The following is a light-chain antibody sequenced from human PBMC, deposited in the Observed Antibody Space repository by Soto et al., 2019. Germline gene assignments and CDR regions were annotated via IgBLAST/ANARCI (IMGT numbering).Light chain of an antibody. CDR1: HSVTTH. Sequence: EIVFTQSPDTLSLSPGERATLSCWASHSVTTHLAWFTQRPGQTPRILIYDASTRAPGIPARFSGRGSGADFTLTISSLEPEDFAVDYCQQRSDSITFGQGTRLEI. CDR2: DAS. J-gene: IGKJ5*01. CDR3: QQRSDSIT. V-gene: IGKV3-11*01.